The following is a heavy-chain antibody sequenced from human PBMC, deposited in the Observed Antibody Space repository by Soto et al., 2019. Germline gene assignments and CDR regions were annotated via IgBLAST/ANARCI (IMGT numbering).Heavy chain of an antibody. D-gene: IGHD3-10*01. CDR2: IKQDGSEK. CDR3: ARDRETYYYGSGSYYYFDY. V-gene: IGHV3-7*01. Sequence: GGSLRLSCAASGFTFSSYWMSWVRQAPGKGLEWVANIKQDGSEKYYVDSVKGRFTISRDNTKNSLYLQMNSLRAEDTAVYYCARDRETYYYGSGSYYYFDYWGQGTLVTVSS. CDR1: GFTFSSYW. J-gene: IGHJ4*02.